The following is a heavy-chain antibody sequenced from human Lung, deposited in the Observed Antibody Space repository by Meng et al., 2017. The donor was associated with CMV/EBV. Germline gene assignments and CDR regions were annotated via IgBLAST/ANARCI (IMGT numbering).Heavy chain of an antibody. CDR2: IYHSGGT. J-gene: IGHJ4*02. Sequence: QLQRAGPGRGRPSGTLALPVAVAGGSITISTWGSWVPPPPGTGLDWIGEIYHSGGTNYNPSLRGRVTISLDKSKNQFSLTLRSVTAADTAVYYCARDPYATGWAGWGQGTLVTVSS. CDR1: GGSITISTW. CDR3: ARDPYATGWAG. D-gene: IGHD6-19*01. V-gene: IGHV4-4*02.